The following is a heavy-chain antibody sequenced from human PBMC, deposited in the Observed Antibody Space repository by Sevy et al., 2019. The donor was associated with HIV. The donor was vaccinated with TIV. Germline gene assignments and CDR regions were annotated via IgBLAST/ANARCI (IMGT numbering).Heavy chain of an antibody. CDR2: IYDSGSA. D-gene: IGHD3-3*01. V-gene: IGHV4-4*07. CDR1: GDSISNYY. Sequence: SETLSLTCTVSGDSISNYYWSWIRQPAGKGLEWIGRIYDSGSATYNPSLGSRVTMSADTTKNQLTLKLNSVTAADTAVYYCARDRVTIFGVTLDYYFDYWGQGTLVTVSS. J-gene: IGHJ4*02. CDR3: ARDRVTIFGVTLDYYFDY.